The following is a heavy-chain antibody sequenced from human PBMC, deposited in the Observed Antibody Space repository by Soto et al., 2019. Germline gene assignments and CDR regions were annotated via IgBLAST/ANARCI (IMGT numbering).Heavy chain of an antibody. D-gene: IGHD2-21*02. CDR3: ASSYCGGDCSVLYYYYGMDV. V-gene: IGHV1-18*01. J-gene: IGHJ6*02. CDR1: GYTFSSYG. Sequence: ASVKVSCKASGYTFSSYGSRWVRQAPGQGLEWMGWISAYNGNTNYAQKLQGRVIMTTDTSTSTAYMELRSLRSDDTAVYYCASSYCGGDCSVLYYYYGMDVWGQGTTVTVSS. CDR2: ISAYNGNT.